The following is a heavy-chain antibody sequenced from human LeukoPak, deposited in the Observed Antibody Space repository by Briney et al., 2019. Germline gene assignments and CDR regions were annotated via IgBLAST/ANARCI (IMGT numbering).Heavy chain of an antibody. Sequence: GGSLRLSCAVSGLTFSSSWMDWVRQAPGKGLEWVASINPDGNKKYSADSVKGRFTISRDNAENSLYLQMNSLRVEDTAFYYCARDLAYGRLDYWGQGMLVTVSS. J-gene: IGHJ4*02. V-gene: IGHV3-7*01. CDR2: INPDGNKK. CDR1: GLTFSSSW. CDR3: ARDLAYGRLDY. D-gene: IGHD3-16*01.